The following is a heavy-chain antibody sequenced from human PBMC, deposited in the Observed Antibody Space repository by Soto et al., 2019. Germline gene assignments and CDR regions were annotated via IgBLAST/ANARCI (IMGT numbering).Heavy chain of an antibody. Sequence: QVQLVESGGGVVQPGRSLRLSCAASGFTFSSYGMHWVRQAPGKGLEWVAVISYDGSNKYYADSVKGRFTISRDNFKNTLYLQMNSLRAEDTAVYYCAKSIGLLSCYYYGMDVWGQGTTVTVSS. V-gene: IGHV3-30*18. CDR2: ISYDGSNK. CDR3: AKSIGLLSCYYYGMDV. J-gene: IGHJ6*02. D-gene: IGHD3-10*01. CDR1: GFTFSSYG.